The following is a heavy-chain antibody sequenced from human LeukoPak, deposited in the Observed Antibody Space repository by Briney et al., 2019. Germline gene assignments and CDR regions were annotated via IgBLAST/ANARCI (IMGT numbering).Heavy chain of an antibody. Sequence: GTSVNVSCKASGFTFTSSAMQWVRQARGQRLEWIGWIVVGSGNTNYAQKFQERVTITRDMSTSTAYMELSSLRSEDTAVYYCAADIPDYYGSGSGPLDYWGQGTLVTVSS. V-gene: IGHV1-58*02. J-gene: IGHJ4*02. CDR1: GFTFTSSA. D-gene: IGHD3-10*01. CDR2: IVVGSGNT. CDR3: AADIPDYYGSGSGPLDY.